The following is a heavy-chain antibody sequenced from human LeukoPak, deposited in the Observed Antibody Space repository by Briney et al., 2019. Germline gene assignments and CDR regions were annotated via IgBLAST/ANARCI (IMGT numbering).Heavy chain of an antibody. Sequence: GGSLRLSCAASGFTFSSYAMSWVRQAPGKGLEWVSAISGSGGSTYYADSVKGRFTISRDNSKNTLYLQMNSLRAEDTAVYYCAKDYYDSSGYPYYFDYWGQGTLVTVSS. CDR1: GFTFSSYA. CDR3: AKDYYDSSGYPYYFDY. V-gene: IGHV3-23*01. J-gene: IGHJ4*02. CDR2: ISGSGGST. D-gene: IGHD3-22*01.